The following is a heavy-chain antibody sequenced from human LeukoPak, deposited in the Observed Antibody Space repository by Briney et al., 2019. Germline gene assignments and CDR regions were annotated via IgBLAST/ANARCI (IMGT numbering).Heavy chain of an antibody. V-gene: IGHV4-34*01. J-gene: IGHJ4*02. CDR1: GGSFSGYY. CDR3: ARGQWLTPPYYFDY. D-gene: IGHD6-19*01. Sequence: SETLSLTCAVYGGSFSGYYWSWIRQPPGKGLEWIGEINHSGSTNYNPSLKSRVTISVDTSKNQFSLKLSSVTAADTAVYYCARGQWLTPPYYFDYWGQGTLVTVSS. CDR2: INHSGST.